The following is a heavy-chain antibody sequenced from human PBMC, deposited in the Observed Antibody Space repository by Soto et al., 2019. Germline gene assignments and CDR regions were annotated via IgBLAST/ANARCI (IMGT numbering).Heavy chain of an antibody. V-gene: IGHV4-59*01. CDR2: MYYSGNT. CDR1: GGSISNYY. D-gene: IGHD6-19*01. CDR3: ASGNGWYSY. Sequence: SETLSLTCTVSGGSISNYYWSWVRQPPGKGLEWIGYMYYSGNTNYNPSLKSRVTLSVDTSKNQFSLNLSSVTAADTAVYYCASGNGWYSYWGRGTLVTVSS. J-gene: IGHJ4*02.